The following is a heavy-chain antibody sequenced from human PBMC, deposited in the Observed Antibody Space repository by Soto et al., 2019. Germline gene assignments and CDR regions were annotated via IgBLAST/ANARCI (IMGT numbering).Heavy chain of an antibody. D-gene: IGHD3-22*01. V-gene: IGHV1-69*01. CDR1: GGTFSRYA. Sequence: QVQLVQSGAEVKKPGSSVKVSCKASGGTFSRYAVSWVRQAPGQGLEWMGRMIGMCGTPKYAQKVQGRITIKADELSSTAFIELSSLRAEDTAMYYCATAESYHDSGGYVSWGQGTLVTVSS. CDR3: ATAESYHDSGGYVS. CDR2: MIGMCGTP. J-gene: IGHJ4*02.